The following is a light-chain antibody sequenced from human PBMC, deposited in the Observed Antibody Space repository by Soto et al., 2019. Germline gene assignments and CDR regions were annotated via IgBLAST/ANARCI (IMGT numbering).Light chain of an antibody. J-gene: IGKJ5*01. Sequence: DILMAQTPLSLSVTPGQPASISCKSSQSLLHDDGKTYLYWYVQKAGQPPQVLIYEVSNRISGVPDKFSGSGSGTDFTLKISRVEAVDVGVYYCMQSIQLPLTFGQGTRLEIK. CDR3: MQSIQLPLT. CDR1: QSLLHDDGKTY. CDR2: EVS. V-gene: IGKV2D-29*01.